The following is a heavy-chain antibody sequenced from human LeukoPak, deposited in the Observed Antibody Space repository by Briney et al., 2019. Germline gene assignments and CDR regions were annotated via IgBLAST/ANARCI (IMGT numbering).Heavy chain of an antibody. CDR2: IWYDGSNE. CDR3: ARDILPFNY. CDR1: GFSFSSYG. V-gene: IGHV3-33*01. D-gene: IGHD3-10*01. Sequence: QPGRSLRLSCAASGFSFSSYGMHWVRQAPGKGLEWVAVIWYDGSNEYYADSVKGRFTISRDNSKNTLYLQMHSLRAEDTAVYYCARDILPFNYWGQGTLVTVSS. J-gene: IGHJ4*02.